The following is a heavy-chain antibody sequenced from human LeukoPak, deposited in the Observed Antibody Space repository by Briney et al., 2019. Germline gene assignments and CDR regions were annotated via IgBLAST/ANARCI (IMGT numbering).Heavy chain of an antibody. CDR2: IYYSGST. CDR3: ARVGLGMVRGVIGY. Sequence: SETLSLTCTVSGGSISSYYWSWIRQPPGKGLEWIGYIYYSGSTYYNPSLKSRVTISVDTSKNQFSLKLSSVTAADTAVYYCARVGLGMVRGVIGYWGQGTLVTVSS. CDR1: GGSISSYY. D-gene: IGHD3-10*01. V-gene: IGHV4-59*12. J-gene: IGHJ4*02.